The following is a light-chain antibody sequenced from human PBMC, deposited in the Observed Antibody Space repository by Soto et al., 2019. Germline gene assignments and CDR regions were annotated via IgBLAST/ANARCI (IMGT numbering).Light chain of an antibody. CDR1: NSDIGNYNF. V-gene: IGLV2-8*01. Sequence: QSALTQPPSASGSPGQSVAISCTGTNSDIGNYNFVSWYQQHPGKAPKLMIYEVNKRPSGVPDRFSGSKSGNTASLTVSGLQPEDEADYYCSSYAGSNNLLFGGGTKLHRP. CDR3: SSYAGSNNLL. J-gene: IGLJ2*01. CDR2: EVN.